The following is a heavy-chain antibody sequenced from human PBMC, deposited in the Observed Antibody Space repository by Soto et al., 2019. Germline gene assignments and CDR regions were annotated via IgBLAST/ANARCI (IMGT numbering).Heavy chain of an antibody. CDR1: GGSVSSSSYY. CDR3: VRRARTGISGQYYYYMDV. D-gene: IGHD1-1*01. V-gene: IGHV4-39*01. Sequence: PSETLSLTCTVSGGSVSSSSYYWGWIRQPPEKGLEWIGNIYYTGSTYYNPSLKSRVTISVDTSKNQFSLELSSVTAADTAVYYCVRRARTGISGQYYYYMDVWGKGTTVTVSS. J-gene: IGHJ6*03. CDR2: IYYTGST.